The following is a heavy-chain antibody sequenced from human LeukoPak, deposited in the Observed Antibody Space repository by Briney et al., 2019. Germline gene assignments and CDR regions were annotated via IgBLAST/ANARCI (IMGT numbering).Heavy chain of an antibody. Sequence: GGSLRLSCAASGFTFSSYAMHWVRQAPGKGLEWVAVISYDGGNKCYADSVKGRFTISRDNSKNTLYLQMNSLRAEDTAVYYCARDSFAYWGQGTLVTVSS. V-gene: IGHV3-30-3*01. CDR3: ARDSFAY. CDR2: ISYDGGNK. CDR1: GFTFSSYA. J-gene: IGHJ4*02.